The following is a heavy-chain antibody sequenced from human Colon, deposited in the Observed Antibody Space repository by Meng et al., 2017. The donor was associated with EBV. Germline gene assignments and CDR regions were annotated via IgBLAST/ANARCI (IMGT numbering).Heavy chain of an antibody. CDR3: ARVGAYCGGDCYHPR. CDR1: GGSISSGGYS. CDR2: IYHSGST. V-gene: IGHV4-30-2*01. D-gene: IGHD2-21*02. J-gene: IGHJ4*02. Sequence: LQLQESGSGLVKPSQTLSLTCAVSGGSISSGGYSWSWIRQPPGKGLEWIGYIYHSGSTYYNPSLKSRVTISVDRSKNQFSLKLSSVTAADTAVYYCARVGAYCGGDCYHPRWGQGTLVTVSS.